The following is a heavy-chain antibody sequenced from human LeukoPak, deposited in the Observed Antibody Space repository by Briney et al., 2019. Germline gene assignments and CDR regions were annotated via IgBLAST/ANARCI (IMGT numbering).Heavy chain of an antibody. Sequence: ASVKVSCKASGYTFTGYYMHWVRQAPGQGLEWMGWINPNSGGTNYAQKFQGRVTMTRDTSISTAYMELSRLRSEDTAVYYCAGCYGSGSYYKALFWFDPWGQGTLVTVSS. J-gene: IGHJ5*02. CDR3: AGCYGSGSYYKALFWFDP. CDR2: INPNSGGT. CDR1: GYTFTGYY. D-gene: IGHD3-10*01. V-gene: IGHV1-2*02.